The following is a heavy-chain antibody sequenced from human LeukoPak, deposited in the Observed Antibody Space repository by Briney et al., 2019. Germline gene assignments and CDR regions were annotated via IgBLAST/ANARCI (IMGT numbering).Heavy chain of an antibody. J-gene: IGHJ4*02. CDR3: ARRARGLPGYFDC. V-gene: IGHV1-2*02. D-gene: IGHD1-14*01. CDR2: INPNSGGT. CDR1: GYTFTGYY. Sequence: ASVKVSCKASGYTFTGYYMHWVRQAPGQGLEWMGWINPNSGGTNYAQKFQGRVTMTRDTSISTAYMELSRLRSDDTAVYYCARRARGLPGYFDCWGQGTLVTVSS.